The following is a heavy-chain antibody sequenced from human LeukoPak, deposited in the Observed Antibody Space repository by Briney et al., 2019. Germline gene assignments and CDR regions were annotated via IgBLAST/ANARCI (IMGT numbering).Heavy chain of an antibody. CDR2: INPSGGST. J-gene: IGHJ3*02. D-gene: IGHD3-10*01. Sequence: ASVKVSCKASGYTFTSYYMHWVRQAPGQGLEWMGIINPSGGSTSYAQKFQGRVTMTRDTSTSTVYMELSSLRAEDTAVYYCAKDPRRHYYGSVRGAFDIWGQGTMVTVSS. CDR1: GYTFTSYY. V-gene: IGHV1-46*01. CDR3: AKDPRRHYYGSVRGAFDI.